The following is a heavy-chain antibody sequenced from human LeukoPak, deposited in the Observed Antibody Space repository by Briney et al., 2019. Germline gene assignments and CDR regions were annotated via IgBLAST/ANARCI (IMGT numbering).Heavy chain of an antibody. D-gene: IGHD3-22*01. Sequence: GSLSTPRGASRFPFCSYWMTWGRQPPGKGLERVANIKQGGGEKHYVDSVQGRFTISRDNANNSLYLQMNSLSAEDTAVYYCARDVGYDSSGTYPYYFDYWGLGTLVTVSS. J-gene: IGHJ4*02. CDR2: IKQGGGEK. CDR3: ARDVGYDSSGTYPYYFDY. V-gene: IGHV3-7*05. CDR1: RFPFCSYW.